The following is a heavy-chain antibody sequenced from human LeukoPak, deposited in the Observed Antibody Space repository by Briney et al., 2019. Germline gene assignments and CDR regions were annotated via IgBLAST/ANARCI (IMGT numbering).Heavy chain of an antibody. V-gene: IGHV4-38-2*02. Sequence: SDTLFLTCAGSGYSISRGYYWGWVRRPPGKVLEWIGYIYHSGSTYYNPSLKSRVTISVDSSKNQFSLKLSSVTAADTAVYYCARDRAVTTFDYWGQGTLVTVSS. CDR2: IYHSGST. CDR1: GYSISRGYY. D-gene: IGHD4-17*01. J-gene: IGHJ4*02. CDR3: ARDRAVTTFDY.